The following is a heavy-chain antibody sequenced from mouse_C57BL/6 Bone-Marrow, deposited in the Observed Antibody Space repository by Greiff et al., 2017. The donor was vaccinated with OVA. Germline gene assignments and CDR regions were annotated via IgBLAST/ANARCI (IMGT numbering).Heavy chain of an antibody. CDR1: GFTFSDAW. CDR2: IRNKANNPSS. J-gene: IGHJ4*01. V-gene: IGHV6-6*01. Sequence: EVMLVESGGGLVQPGGSMKLSCAASGFTFSDAWMDWVRQSPEKGLEWVAEIRNKANNPSSYYAESVKGRFTISRDDSKSSVYLRMNSLRAEDAGIYYCRELGLRSYAKEDRGKGTSVT. D-gene: IGHD3-1*01. CDR3: RELGLRSYAKED.